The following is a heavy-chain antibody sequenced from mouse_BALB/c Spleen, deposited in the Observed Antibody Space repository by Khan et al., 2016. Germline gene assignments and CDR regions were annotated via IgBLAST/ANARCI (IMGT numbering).Heavy chain of an antibody. V-gene: IGHV1-9*01. CDR1: GYTFSSYW. D-gene: IGHD2-2*01. CDR2: ILPGSGST. Sequence: QVQLQQPGAELMKPGASVKISCKATGYTFSSYWIEWVKQRPGHGLEWIGEILPGSGSTNYNEKFKGKATFTADTSSNTAYMQLSSLTSEDSAVYYCARFGYGLGFDVWGAGTTVTVSS. CDR3: ARFGYGLGFDV. J-gene: IGHJ1*01.